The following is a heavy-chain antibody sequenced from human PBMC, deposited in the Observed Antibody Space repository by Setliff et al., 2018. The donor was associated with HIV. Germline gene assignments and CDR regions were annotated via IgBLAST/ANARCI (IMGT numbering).Heavy chain of an antibody. CDR3: ATAYDDSGFYGRYGY. J-gene: IGHJ4*02. Sequence: AASVKVSCKASGYTFSDYYIHWVQQAPGKGLEWVGRVDPEDGETIFAEKFQGRVTITEDTSTDTAYMEMSSLRSEDTAVFYCATAYDDSGFYGRYGYWGQGTLVTVSS. CDR1: GYTFSDYY. V-gene: IGHV1-69-2*01. D-gene: IGHD3-22*01. CDR2: VDPEDGET.